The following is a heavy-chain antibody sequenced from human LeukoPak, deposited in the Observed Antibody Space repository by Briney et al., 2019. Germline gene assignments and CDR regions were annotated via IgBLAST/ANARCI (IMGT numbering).Heavy chain of an antibody. Sequence: SETLSLTCAVYGGSFSGYYWSWIRQPPGKGLEWIGYIYYSGSTNYNPSLKSRVTISVDTSKNQFSLKLSSVTAADTAVYYCARRQRGSYGYAGYFDYWGQGTLVTVSS. CDR1: GGSFSGYY. CDR2: IYYSGST. D-gene: IGHD5-18*01. J-gene: IGHJ4*02. V-gene: IGHV4-59*08. CDR3: ARRQRGSYGYAGYFDY.